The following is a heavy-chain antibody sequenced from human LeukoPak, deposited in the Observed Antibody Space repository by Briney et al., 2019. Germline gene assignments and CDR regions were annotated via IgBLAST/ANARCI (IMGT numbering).Heavy chain of an antibody. CDR3: AKVGYYDSSGYYSH. J-gene: IGHJ4*02. V-gene: IGHV3-23*01. Sequence: GSLRLSCAASGFTFSSYAMSWVRQAPGKGLEWVSAISGSGGSTYYADSVKGRFTISRDNSKNTLYLQMNSLRAEDTAVYYCAKVGYYDSSGYYSHWGQGTLVTVSS. CDR1: GFTFSSYA. CDR2: ISGSGGST. D-gene: IGHD3-22*01.